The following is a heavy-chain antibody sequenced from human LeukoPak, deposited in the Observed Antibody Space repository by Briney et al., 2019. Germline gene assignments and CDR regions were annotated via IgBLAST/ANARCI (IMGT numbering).Heavy chain of an antibody. J-gene: IGHJ4*02. V-gene: IGHV3-23*01. D-gene: IGHD3-22*01. CDR1: GFSFSSYG. Sequence: SGGSLRLSCAASGFSFSSYGMSWVRQAPGKGLEWVSGISGSSGGTYYADSVKGRFTISRDNSKNTLYLQINSLRAEDTAVYYCAKQGHYYDSTGYFDYWGQGTLVAVSS. CDR2: ISGSSGGT. CDR3: AKQGHYYDSTGYFDY.